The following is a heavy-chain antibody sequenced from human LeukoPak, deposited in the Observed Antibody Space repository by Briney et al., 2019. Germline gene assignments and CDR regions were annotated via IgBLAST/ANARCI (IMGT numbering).Heavy chain of an antibody. D-gene: IGHD5-12*01. Sequence: PGGSLRLSCAASGFSLSNSAMSWVRQAPGKGLEWVSLIIASSGSTFYADSVKGRFTISRDNSKNTLYLQMNSLRAEDTAVYYCAKGAYDYIEMGYFDYWGQGTLDTVSS. CDR2: IIASSGST. J-gene: IGHJ4*02. V-gene: IGHV3-23*01. CDR1: GFSLSNSA. CDR3: AKGAYDYIEMGYFDY.